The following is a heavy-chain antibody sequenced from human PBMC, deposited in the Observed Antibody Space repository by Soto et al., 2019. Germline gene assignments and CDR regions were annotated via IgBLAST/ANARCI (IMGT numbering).Heavy chain of an antibody. CDR2: IYYSGST. CDR3: ASTPLN. J-gene: IGHJ4*01. Sequence: QVQLQESGPGLVKPSQTLSLTCTVSGGSISSGGYYWNWIRQPPGKGLEWIGYIYYSGSTYYNPSTKSRGTISLDPSKNQPSLNLRSVTAADTAVYYCASTPLNWGHGPLVTVSP. V-gene: IGHV4-31*03. CDR1: GGSISSGGYY.